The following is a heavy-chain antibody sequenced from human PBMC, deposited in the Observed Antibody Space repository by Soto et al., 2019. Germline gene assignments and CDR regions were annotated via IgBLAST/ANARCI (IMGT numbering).Heavy chain of an antibody. V-gene: IGHV5-10-1*01. D-gene: IGHD3-22*01. CDR3: ARFSPEYYYDSSGYLYYFDY. Sequence: GESLKISCKGSGYSSTSYWISWVRQMPGKGLEWMGRIDPSDSYTNYSPSFQGHVTISADKSISTAYLQWSSLKASDTAMYYCARFSPEYYYDSSGYLYYFDYWGQGTLVTVSS. CDR1: GYSSTSYW. J-gene: IGHJ4*02. CDR2: IDPSDSYT.